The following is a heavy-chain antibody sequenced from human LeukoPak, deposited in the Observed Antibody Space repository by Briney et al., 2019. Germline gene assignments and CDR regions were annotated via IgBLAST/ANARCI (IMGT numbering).Heavy chain of an antibody. J-gene: IGHJ6*03. V-gene: IGHV3-30*02. CDR2: IRYDGSNK. CDR3: AKAPGPNYYGSGGPYYYYYMDV. CDR1: GFTFSSYG. D-gene: IGHD3-10*01. Sequence: GGSLRLSCAASGFTFSSYGMHWVRQAPGKGLEWVAFIRYDGSNKYYADSVKGRFTISRDNSKDTLYLQMNSLRAEDTAVYYCAKAPGPNYYGSGGPYYYYYMDVWGKGTTVTISS.